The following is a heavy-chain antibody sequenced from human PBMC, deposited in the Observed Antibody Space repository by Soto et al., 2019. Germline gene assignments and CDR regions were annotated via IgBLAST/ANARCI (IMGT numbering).Heavy chain of an antibody. Sequence: QVQLQESGPGLVKPSETLSLTCAVSGDSISTYYCMWIRQPPGKGLESIGYLYYGRSANYNPSLKSRITLSVDTSTNQCSLTLSSMTAADTAVYYCALRSMAVVPEYWGQGTLVTVSS. D-gene: IGHD3-22*01. V-gene: IGHV4-59*01. CDR1: GDSISTYY. CDR3: ALRSMAVVPEY. CDR2: LYYGRSA. J-gene: IGHJ4*02.